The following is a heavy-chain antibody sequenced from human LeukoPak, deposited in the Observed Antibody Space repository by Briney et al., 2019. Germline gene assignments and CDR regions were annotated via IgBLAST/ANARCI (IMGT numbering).Heavy chain of an antibody. V-gene: IGHV4-39*01. D-gene: IGHD6-19*01. CDR2: IYYSGST. Sequence: SETLSLTCTVSGGSISSSSYYWGWIRQPPGKGLEWIGSIYYSGSTYYNPSLKSRVTISVDTSKNQFSLKLSSVTAADTAVYYCAGQEGGRGWYGRWFDPWGQGTLVTVSS. CDR1: GGSISSSSYY. CDR3: AGQEGGRGWYGRWFDP. J-gene: IGHJ5*02.